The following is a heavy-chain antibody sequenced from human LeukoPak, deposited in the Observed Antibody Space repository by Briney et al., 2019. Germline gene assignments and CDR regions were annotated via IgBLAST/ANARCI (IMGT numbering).Heavy chain of an antibody. CDR3: ARLGSSGWYLSFDL. D-gene: IGHD6-19*01. Sequence: SETLSLTCTVSGGSISSSSYYWGWIRQPPGKGLEWIGSIYYSGSTYYNPSLKSRVTISVDTSKNQFSLKLSSVTAADTAVYYCARLGSSGWYLSFDLWGQGTLVTVSS. J-gene: IGHJ4*02. V-gene: IGHV4-39*07. CDR2: IYYSGST. CDR1: GGSISSSSYY.